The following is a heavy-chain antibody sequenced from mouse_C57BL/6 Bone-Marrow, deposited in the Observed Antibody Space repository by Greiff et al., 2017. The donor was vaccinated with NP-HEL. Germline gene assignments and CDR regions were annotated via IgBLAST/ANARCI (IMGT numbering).Heavy chain of an antibody. CDR1: GYTFTDYY. CDR2: IYPGSGNT. V-gene: IGHV1-76*01. D-gene: IGHD1-1*01. CDR3: ARGYGSSPLGY. Sequence: QVQLQQSGAELVRPGASVKLSCKASGYTFTDYYINWVKQRPGQGLEWIARIYPGSGNTYYNEKFKGKATLTAEKSSSTAYMQLSSLTSEDSAVYFCARGYGSSPLGYWGQGTTLTVSS. J-gene: IGHJ2*01.